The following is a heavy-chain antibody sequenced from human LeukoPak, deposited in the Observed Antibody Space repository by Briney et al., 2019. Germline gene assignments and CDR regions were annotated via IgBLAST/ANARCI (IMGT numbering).Heavy chain of an antibody. V-gene: IGHV1-69*06. D-gene: IGHD3-3*01. CDR1: GGTFSSYA. CDR2: IIPIFGTA. Sequence: GGSLRLSCAASGGTFSSYAISWVRQAPGQGLEWMGGIIPIFGTANYAQKFQGRVTITADKSTSTAYMELSSLRSEDTAVYYCARDARVVIPDYYYYYMDVWGKGTTVTVSS. CDR3: ARDARVVIPDYYYYYMDV. J-gene: IGHJ6*03.